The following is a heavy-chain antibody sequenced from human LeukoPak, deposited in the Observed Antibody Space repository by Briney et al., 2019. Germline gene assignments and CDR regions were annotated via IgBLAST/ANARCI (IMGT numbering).Heavy chain of an antibody. V-gene: IGHV3-9*01. CDR2: ISWNSGSI. CDR3: AKGGYSSSSDFDY. CDR1: GFTFDDYA. Sequence: GGSLRLSCAASGFTFDDYAMHWVRQAPGKGLEWVSGISWNSGSIGYADSVKGRFTISRDNAKNSQYLQMNSLRAEDTALYYCAKGGYSSSSDFDYWGQGTLVTVSS. D-gene: IGHD6-13*01. J-gene: IGHJ4*02.